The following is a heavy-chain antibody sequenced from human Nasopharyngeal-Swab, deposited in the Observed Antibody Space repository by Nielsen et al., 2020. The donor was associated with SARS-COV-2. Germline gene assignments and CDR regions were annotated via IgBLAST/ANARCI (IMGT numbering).Heavy chain of an antibody. V-gene: IGHV4-4*07. Sequence: LETLSLTCTVSGGSISSYYWSWIRQPAGKGLEWIGRIYTSGSTNYNPSLKSRVTMSVDTSKNQFSLKLSSVTAANTAVYYCARGVANPIVVVTGWCWFDPWGQGTLVTVSS. CDR1: GGSISSYY. CDR2: IYTSGST. CDR3: ARGVANPIVVVTGWCWFDP. J-gene: IGHJ5*02. D-gene: IGHD2-21*02.